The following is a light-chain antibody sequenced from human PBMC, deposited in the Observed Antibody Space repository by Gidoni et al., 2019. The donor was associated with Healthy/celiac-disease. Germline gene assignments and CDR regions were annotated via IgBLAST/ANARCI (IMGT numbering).Light chain of an antibody. CDR3: QQRSNWPLEIT. CDR2: DAS. Sequence: LTQSPATLSLSPGERATLSCRASQSVSSYLAWYQQKPGQAPRLLIYDASNRATGIPARFSGSGSGTDFTLTISSLEPEDFAVYYCQQRSNWPLEITFGQGTRLEIK. J-gene: IGKJ5*01. CDR1: QSVSSY. V-gene: IGKV3-11*01.